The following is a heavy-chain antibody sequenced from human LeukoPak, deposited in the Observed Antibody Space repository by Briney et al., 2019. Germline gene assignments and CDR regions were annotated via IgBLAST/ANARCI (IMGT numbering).Heavy chain of an antibody. D-gene: IGHD5-18*01. CDR3: ARRGSYSQFDY. J-gene: IGHJ4*02. Sequence: RGESLKISCKGSGYTFHSYWIAWVRQMPGKGLEWMGIIYPGDSDTRYSPSFQGQVTISADKSISTAYLQWSSLKASDTAMYYCARRGSYSQFDYWGQGTLVTVSS. V-gene: IGHV5-51*01. CDR2: IYPGDSDT. CDR1: GYTFHSYW.